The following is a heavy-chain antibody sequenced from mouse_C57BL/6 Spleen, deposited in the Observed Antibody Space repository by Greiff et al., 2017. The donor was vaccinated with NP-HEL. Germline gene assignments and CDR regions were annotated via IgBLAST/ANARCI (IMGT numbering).Heavy chain of an antibody. D-gene: IGHD1-1*01. Sequence: VQLQQSGAELVRPGTSVKVSSKASGYAFTNYLIEWVKQRPGQGLEWIGVINPGSGGTNYNEKFKGKATLTADKSSSTAYMQLSSLTSEDSAVYFCARSAYYGSRTGYFDVWGTGTTVTVSS. J-gene: IGHJ1*03. CDR3: ARSAYYGSRTGYFDV. CDR2: INPGSGGT. V-gene: IGHV1-54*01. CDR1: GYAFTNYL.